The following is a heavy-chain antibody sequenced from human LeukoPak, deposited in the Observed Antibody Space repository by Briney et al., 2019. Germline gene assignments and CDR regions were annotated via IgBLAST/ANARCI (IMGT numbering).Heavy chain of an antibody. CDR2: ISGSGAST. Sequence: GGSLRLSCAASGFTFDSFAMSWVRQAPGKGLEWLSAISGSGASTYYGDSVKGRFTISRDNSRDTLYLQMDSLRAEDTAVYYCAKRPTTVTTFGRDYWGQGTLVTVPS. J-gene: IGHJ4*02. CDR1: GFTFDSFA. V-gene: IGHV3-23*01. CDR3: AKRPTTVTTFGRDY. D-gene: IGHD4-17*01.